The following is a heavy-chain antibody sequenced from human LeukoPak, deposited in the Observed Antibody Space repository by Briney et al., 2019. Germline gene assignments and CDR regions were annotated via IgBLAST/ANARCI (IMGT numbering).Heavy chain of an antibody. J-gene: IGHJ4*02. Sequence: GESLTISCKGSGYDFKIYWIGWVRQMPGKGLEWMAIVYPGDSETKYRPSFQGQVTISADKSSSTAFLHWSSLKASDTAVYYCARQPSSTSCPDYWGQGTLVTVSS. CDR1: GYDFKIYW. V-gene: IGHV5-51*01. D-gene: IGHD2-2*01. CDR3: ARQPSSTSCPDY. CDR2: VYPGDSET.